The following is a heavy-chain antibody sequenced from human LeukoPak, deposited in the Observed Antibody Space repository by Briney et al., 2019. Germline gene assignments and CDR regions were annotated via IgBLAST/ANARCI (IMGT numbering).Heavy chain of an antibody. Sequence: GSLRLSCAASGFTFSNFDMHWVRQAPGKGLEWVSLIEIAGDTYYSGSVKGRFTISRENAKISLYTHMNNLRAGDTAVYYCTRGHGDWGFDYWGQGNLVSVSS. CDR2: IEIAGDT. J-gene: IGHJ4*02. CDR1: GFTFSNFD. V-gene: IGHV3-13*01. CDR3: TRGHGDWGFDY. D-gene: IGHD4-17*01.